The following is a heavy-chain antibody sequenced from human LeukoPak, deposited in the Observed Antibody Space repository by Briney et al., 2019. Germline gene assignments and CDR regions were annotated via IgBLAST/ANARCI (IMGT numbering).Heavy chain of an antibody. D-gene: IGHD3-3*01. CDR3: ATSVFVCSGYSYLHY. Sequence: GGSLRLSYAASGFTFSSYVISWVRQAPGKGLEGVSDICDSGDHTYYTDSVKGRFTICRDEAKNLLHLQMSMSTADDAAAYFCATSVFVCSGYSYLHYWGEATILSVSS. CDR2: ICDSGDHT. CDR1: GFTFSSYV. V-gene: IGHV3-23*01. J-gene: IGHJ4*02.